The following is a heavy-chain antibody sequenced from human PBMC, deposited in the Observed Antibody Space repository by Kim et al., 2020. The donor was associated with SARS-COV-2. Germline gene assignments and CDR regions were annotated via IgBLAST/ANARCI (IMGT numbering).Heavy chain of an antibody. Sequence: ASVKVSCKASGYTFTSYGISWVRQAPGQGLEWMGWISAYNGNTNYAQKLQGRVTMTTDTSTSTAYMELRSLRSDDTAVYYCARDNLFRDFWSGYQYYYYGMDVWGQGTTVTVSS. CDR1: GYTFTSYG. CDR2: ISAYNGNT. CDR3: ARDNLFRDFWSGYQYYYYGMDV. J-gene: IGHJ6*02. V-gene: IGHV1-18*04. D-gene: IGHD3-3*01.